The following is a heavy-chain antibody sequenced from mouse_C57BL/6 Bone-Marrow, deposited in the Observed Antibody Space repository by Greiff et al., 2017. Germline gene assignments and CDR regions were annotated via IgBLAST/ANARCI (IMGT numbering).Heavy chain of an antibody. Sequence: QVQLQQPGAELVKPGASVKVSCKASGFTFTSYWMHWVKQRPGQGLEWIGRIHPADSDTNYNQKFQGKATFTVDTSSSTAYLQLSRLTSADTAVXYYAIWKGSWFAYWGQGTLVTVSA. CDR3: AIWKGSWFAY. V-gene: IGHV1-74*01. D-gene: IGHD1-1*01. J-gene: IGHJ3*01. CDR1: GFTFTSYW. CDR2: IHPADSDT.